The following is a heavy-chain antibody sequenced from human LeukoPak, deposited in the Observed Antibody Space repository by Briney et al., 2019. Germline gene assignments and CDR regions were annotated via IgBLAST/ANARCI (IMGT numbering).Heavy chain of an antibody. Sequence: ASVKVSCKASGYTFTGYYMHWVRQAPGQGLEWMGWINPNGGGTNYAQKFQGRVTMTRDTSISTAYMELSRLRSDDTAVYYCARDRRASGSPYFDYWGQGTLVTVSS. V-gene: IGHV1-2*02. CDR3: ARDRRASGSPYFDY. D-gene: IGHD1-26*01. CDR2: INPNGGGT. J-gene: IGHJ4*02. CDR1: GYTFTGYY.